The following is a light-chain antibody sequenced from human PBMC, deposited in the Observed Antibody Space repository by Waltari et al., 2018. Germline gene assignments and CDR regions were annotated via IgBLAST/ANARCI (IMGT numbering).Light chain of an antibody. Sequence: QSVLTQSPSASASPGQRVTISCSGSSSHIGSTHVYWYQHVPGTAPKLLIYRNNQRPSGVPDRFSGSKSGTSASLAVSGLRSEDEADYYCAAWDDTLSGVVFGGGTKLTVL. CDR1: SSHIGSTH. CDR3: AAWDDTLSGVV. CDR2: RNN. V-gene: IGLV1-47*01. J-gene: IGLJ2*01.